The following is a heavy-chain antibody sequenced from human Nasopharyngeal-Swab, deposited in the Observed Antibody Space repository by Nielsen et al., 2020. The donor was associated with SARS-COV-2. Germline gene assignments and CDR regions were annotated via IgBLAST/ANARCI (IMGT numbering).Heavy chain of an antibody. CDR3: ARDDFTSTAFDI. V-gene: IGHV1-3*01. J-gene: IGHJ3*02. CDR2: INAGNGDT. Sequence: ASVKVSCKASRYTIAAYGMYWVRQAPGQGLEWVGWINAGNGDTKYSEKFQGRLTITRDISASTAYMELSSLTSEDTAGYYCARDDFTSTAFDIWGQGTMVTVSS. CDR1: RYTIAAYG.